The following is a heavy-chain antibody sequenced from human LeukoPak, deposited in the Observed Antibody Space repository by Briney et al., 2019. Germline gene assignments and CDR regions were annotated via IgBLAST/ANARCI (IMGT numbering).Heavy chain of an antibody. D-gene: IGHD5-18*01. V-gene: IGHV3-53*01. J-gene: IGHJ6*02. CDR3: ARRGYSYGPRGPNYYYGMDV. CDR1: GFTFSSYA. Sequence: QTGGSLRLSCAASGFTFSSYAMSWVRQAPGKGLEWVSVIYSGGSTYYADSVKGRFTISRDNSKNTLYLQMNSLRAEDTAVYYCARRGYSYGPRGPNYYYGMDVWGQGTTVTVSS. CDR2: IYSGGST.